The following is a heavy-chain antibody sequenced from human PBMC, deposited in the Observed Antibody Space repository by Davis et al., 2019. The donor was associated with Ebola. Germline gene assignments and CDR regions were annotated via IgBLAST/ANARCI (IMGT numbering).Heavy chain of an antibody. CDR1: GLTSNGYA. D-gene: IGHD1-7*01. V-gene: IGHV3-23*01. J-gene: IGHJ4*02. CDR2: ISNDARYT. Sequence: PGGSLRLSCARSGLTSNGYAFTWIRQPPVTGQHWVSLISNDARYTYYADSVKDRFTISRDNSKNMLYLQMNSLRDEDTAVYYCARGSPRRWKELEHWGQGTLIIVSP. CDR3: ARGSPRRWKELEH.